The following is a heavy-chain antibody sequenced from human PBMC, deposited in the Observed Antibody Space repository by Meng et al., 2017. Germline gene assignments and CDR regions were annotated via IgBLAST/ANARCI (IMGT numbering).Heavy chain of an antibody. D-gene: IGHD5-24*01. Sequence: ASVKVSCKASGYTFTSYYIHWLRQAPGQGLEWMGMINPSGGSPSSTQKFQGRVTMTSDTSTSTVYMELSSLKSDDTAVYYCARGPPLGLHGYNYGGSFDIWGQGTMVTVSS. CDR2: INPSGGSP. CDR3: ARGPPLGLHGYNYGGSFDI. V-gene: IGHV1-46*01. CDR1: GYTFTSYY. J-gene: IGHJ3*02.